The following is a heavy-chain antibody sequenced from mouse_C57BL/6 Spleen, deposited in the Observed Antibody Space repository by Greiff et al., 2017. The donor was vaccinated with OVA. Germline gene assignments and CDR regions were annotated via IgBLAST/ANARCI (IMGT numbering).Heavy chain of an antibody. CDR3: ARDSSGYYYFAY. V-gene: IGHV1-82*01. CDR2: INPGDGAT. D-gene: IGHD3-2*02. J-gene: IGHJ2*01. Sequence: VQLQESGPELVKPGASVKISCKASGYAFSSSWMNWVKQRPGKGLEWIGRINPGDGATNYNGKFKGKATLTADKSSSTAYMQLSSLTSEDSAVYFCARDSSGYYYFAYWGQGTTLTVSS. CDR1: GYAFSSSW.